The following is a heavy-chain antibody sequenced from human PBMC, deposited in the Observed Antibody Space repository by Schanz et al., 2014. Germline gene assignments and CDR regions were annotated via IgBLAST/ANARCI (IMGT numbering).Heavy chain of an antibody. D-gene: IGHD6-13*01. CDR2: ISFDGRNT. V-gene: IGHV3-30*18. CDR3: AKEKEEVAADGSFFDY. Sequence: QVQLLESGGGVVQPGRSLRLSCAVSGITLSGYGLHWVRQAPGKGLEWVGFISFDGRNTGYAHSVKGRFTISRDNSKNTVNLQMNSLRAEDTAVYYCAKEKEEVAADGSFFDYWGQGTLVTVSS. CDR1: GITLSGYG. J-gene: IGHJ4*02.